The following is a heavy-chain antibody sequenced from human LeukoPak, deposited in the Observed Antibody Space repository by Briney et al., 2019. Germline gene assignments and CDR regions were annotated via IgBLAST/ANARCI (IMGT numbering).Heavy chain of an antibody. CDR1: GFTFDDYA. Sequence: GGSLRLSCAASGFTFDDYAMHWVRQAPGKGLEWVSGISWNSGSIGYADSVKGRFTISRDNAKNSLYLQMNSLRAEDTALYYCARQGVVTMVRVSGMDVWGQGTTVTVSS. CDR3: ARQGVVTMVRVSGMDV. V-gene: IGHV3-9*01. CDR2: ISWNSGSI. J-gene: IGHJ6*02. D-gene: IGHD3-10*01.